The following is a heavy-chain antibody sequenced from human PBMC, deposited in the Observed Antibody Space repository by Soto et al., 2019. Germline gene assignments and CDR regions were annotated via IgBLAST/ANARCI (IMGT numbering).Heavy chain of an antibody. CDR1: GYTFTSDD. CDR3: ARERRLGIDGMDV. V-gene: IGHV1-8*01. Sequence: QVQLVQSGAEVKKPGASVKVSCKASGYTFTSDDINWVRQATGQGLEWMGWMNRNSGNTGYAQKFQGKVNITWNTSISTAYMELSSLRFEDTAVYYCARERRLGIDGMDVWGQGTTVTVSS. J-gene: IGHJ6*02. D-gene: IGHD7-27*01. CDR2: MNRNSGNT.